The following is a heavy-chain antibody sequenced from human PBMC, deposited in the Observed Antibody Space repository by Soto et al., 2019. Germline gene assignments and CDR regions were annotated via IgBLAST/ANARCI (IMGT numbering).Heavy chain of an antibody. CDR3: ARDLEVVAATATLDY. CDR2: ISSSSSTI. J-gene: IGHJ4*02. V-gene: IGHV3-48*02. Sequence: GGSLRLSCAASGFTFSSYSMNWVRQAPGKGLEWVSYISSSSSTIYYADSVKGRFTISRDNAKNSLYLQMNSLRDEDTAVYYCARDLEVVAATATLDYWGQGTLVTVSS. CDR1: GFTFSSYS. D-gene: IGHD2-15*01.